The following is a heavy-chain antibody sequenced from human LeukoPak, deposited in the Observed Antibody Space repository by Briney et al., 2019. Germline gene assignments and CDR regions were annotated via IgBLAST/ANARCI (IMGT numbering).Heavy chain of an antibody. V-gene: IGHV4-4*02. J-gene: IGHJ4*02. CDR2: IYHSGST. CDR3: ASTLIGIAVAGTVY. CDR1: GGSISSSNW. Sequence: PSGTLSLTCAVSGGSISSSNWWSWVRQPPGKGREWIGEIYHSGSTNYNPSLKSRVTISVDKSKNQFSLKLSSVTAADTAVYYCASTLIGIAVAGTVYWGQGTLVTVSS. D-gene: IGHD6-19*01.